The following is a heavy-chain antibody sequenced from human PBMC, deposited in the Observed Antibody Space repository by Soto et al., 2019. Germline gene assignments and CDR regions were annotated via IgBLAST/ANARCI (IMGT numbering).Heavy chain of an antibody. D-gene: IGHD3-22*01. J-gene: IGHJ4*02. V-gene: IGHV1-69*01. CDR3: ARGVHYDSSGYYYFY. CDR1: GGTFSSYA. Sequence: QVQLVQSGAEVQKPGSSVKVSCKASGGTFSSYAIDWVRQAPGQGLEWMGGIIPIFGTAKYAQKFQGRITITADESTSTAYMELRSLRSEDTAVYYCARGVHYDSSGYYYFYWGQGTLVTVSS. CDR2: IIPIFGTA.